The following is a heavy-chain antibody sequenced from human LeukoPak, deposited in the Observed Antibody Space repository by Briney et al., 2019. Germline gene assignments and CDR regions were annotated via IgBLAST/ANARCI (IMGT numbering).Heavy chain of an antibody. Sequence: PGGSLRLSCAASGFTFSSYAMSWVRQTPGKGLEWVSAISGSISGSGGKTYYADSVKGRFTISRDNSKNTLLLQMNSLRAEDTAVYYCATPAYRDRGGFDHWGQGTLVTVSS. V-gene: IGHV3-23*01. CDR1: GFTFSSYA. CDR2: ISGSISGSGGKT. CDR3: ATPAYRDRGGFDH. J-gene: IGHJ4*02. D-gene: IGHD1-26*01.